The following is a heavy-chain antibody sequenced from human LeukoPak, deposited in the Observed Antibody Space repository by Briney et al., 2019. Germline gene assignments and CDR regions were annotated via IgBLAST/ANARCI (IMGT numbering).Heavy chain of an antibody. Sequence: GGSLRLSCAASGFTFSSYGMHWVRQAPGKGLEWVAVIWYDGSNKYYADSVKGRFTTSRDNSKNTLYLQMNSLRAEDTAVYYCARDHASGYYYDSSGFFDYWGQGTLVTVSS. CDR3: ARDHASGYYYDSSGFFDY. D-gene: IGHD3-22*01. CDR1: GFTFSSYG. J-gene: IGHJ4*02. CDR2: IWYDGSNK. V-gene: IGHV3-33*01.